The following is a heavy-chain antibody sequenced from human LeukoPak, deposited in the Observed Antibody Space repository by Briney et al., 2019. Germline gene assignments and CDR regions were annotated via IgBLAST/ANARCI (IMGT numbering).Heavy chain of an antibody. V-gene: IGHV3-11*01. Sequence: GGSLRLSCAASGFTFSDHYMSWIRQAPGKGLEWFSFISGSGSNIYYADSVKGRFTISRDNAKNSLYLQMNSLRAEDTAVYYCASSLYGSGTDPSYYFDYWGQRTLVTVSS. J-gene: IGHJ4*02. CDR3: ASSLYGSGTDPSYYFDY. D-gene: IGHD3-10*01. CDR1: GFTFSDHY. CDR2: ISGSGSNI.